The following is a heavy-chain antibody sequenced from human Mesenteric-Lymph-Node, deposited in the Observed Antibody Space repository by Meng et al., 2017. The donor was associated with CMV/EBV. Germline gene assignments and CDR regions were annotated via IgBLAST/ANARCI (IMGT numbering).Heavy chain of an antibody. CDR3: ARLGDYDFWSGYNMGYYYYGMDV. V-gene: IGHV4-59*01. D-gene: IGHD3-3*01. Sequence: SETLSLTCTVSGGSISSYYWSWIRQPPGKGLEWIGYIYYSGSTNYNPSLKSRVTISVDTSKKEFSLKLSSVTAADTAVYYCARLGDYDFWSGYNMGYYYYGMDVWGQGTTVTVSS. J-gene: IGHJ6*02. CDR2: IYYSGST. CDR1: GGSISSYY.